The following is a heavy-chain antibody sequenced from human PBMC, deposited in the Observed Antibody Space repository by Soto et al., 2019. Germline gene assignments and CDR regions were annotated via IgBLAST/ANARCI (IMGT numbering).Heavy chain of an antibody. Sequence: QEQLRESGPGLVKPSETLSLTCSISDDSIGPYSWPWIRQTPRKELQWIGYVYTSGSTKYNSSLKSRVTISLDASNSQFSLTMSSVTAADTGVYYCAREVVGNTWPGIFDSWGRGTLVVVSS. CDR1: DDSIGPYS. CDR2: VYTSGST. J-gene: IGHJ4*02. V-gene: IGHV4-4*08. CDR3: AREVVGNTWPGIFDS.